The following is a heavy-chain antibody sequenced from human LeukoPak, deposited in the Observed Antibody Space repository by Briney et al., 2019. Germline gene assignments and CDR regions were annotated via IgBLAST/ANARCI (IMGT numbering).Heavy chain of an antibody. CDR1: GFTFSSYS. CDR2: ISSSSSYI. CDR3: ARDLAVAAHFDY. D-gene: IGHD6-19*01. J-gene: IGHJ4*02. Sequence: GGSLRLSCAASGFTFSSYSMNWVRQAPGKGLEWVSSISSSSSYIYYADSVKGRFTISRDNAKNSLYLQMNSLRAEDTAVYYCARDLAVAAHFDYWGQGTLVTVSS. V-gene: IGHV3-21*01.